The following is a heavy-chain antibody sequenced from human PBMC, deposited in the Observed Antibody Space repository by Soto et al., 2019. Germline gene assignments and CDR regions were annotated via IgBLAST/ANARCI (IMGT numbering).Heavy chain of an antibody. D-gene: IGHD5-18*01. CDR3: ARDGYSYGYGESYYGMDV. V-gene: IGHV4-31*03. Sequence: PSETLSLTCTVSGGSISSGGYYWSWIRQHPGKGLEWIGYIYYSGSTYYNPSLKSRVTISVDTSKNQFSLELSSVTAADTAVYYCARDGYSYGYGESYYGMDVWGQGTTVTVSS. CDR1: GGSISSGGYY. J-gene: IGHJ6*02. CDR2: IYYSGST.